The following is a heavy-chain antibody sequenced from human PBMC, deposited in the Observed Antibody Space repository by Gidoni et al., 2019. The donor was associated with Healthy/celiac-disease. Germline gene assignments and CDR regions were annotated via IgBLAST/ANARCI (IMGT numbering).Heavy chain of an antibody. CDR3: ARDQPIWSGYSRPPGVY. CDR2: ISAYKGNT. V-gene: IGHV1-18*01. D-gene: IGHD3-3*01. J-gene: IGHJ4*02. Sequence: VQLLQSGAEVKKPGASVKVSCKTSRYTFTSSGSSWVRQAPGKGLEWMGWISAYKGNTNYAQKLQGRGTMTTDTSTSKAYMELRSLRSDETAVYYCARDQPIWSGYSRPPGVYWGQGTLVTVSS. CDR1: RYTFTSSG.